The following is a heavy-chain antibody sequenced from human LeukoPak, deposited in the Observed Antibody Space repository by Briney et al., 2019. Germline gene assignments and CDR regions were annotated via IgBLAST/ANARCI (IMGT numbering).Heavy chain of an antibody. CDR1: GFTFSSYA. Sequence: QPGRSLRLSCAASGFTFSSYAMHWVRQAPGKGLEWVAVISYDGSNKYYTDSVKGRFTISRDNSKNTLYLQMNSLRAEDTAVYYCARDYGPFGGASFDYWGQGTLVTVSS. V-gene: IGHV3-30-3*01. J-gene: IGHJ4*02. D-gene: IGHD3-10*01. CDR2: ISYDGSNK. CDR3: ARDYGPFGGASFDY.